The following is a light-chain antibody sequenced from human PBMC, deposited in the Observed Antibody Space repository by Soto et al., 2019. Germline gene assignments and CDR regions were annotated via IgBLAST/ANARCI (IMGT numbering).Light chain of an antibody. V-gene: IGKV3-11*01. J-gene: IGKJ4*01. CDR1: QSVSSY. Sequence: EFVLTQSPATLSLSPGERATLSCRASQSVSSYLAWYQQRPGQAPRLLIYHASNRATGIPARFSGSGSGTDFTLTISSLEPEDFAVYYCQQRSNWPLTFGGGTKVDIK. CDR2: HAS. CDR3: QQRSNWPLT.